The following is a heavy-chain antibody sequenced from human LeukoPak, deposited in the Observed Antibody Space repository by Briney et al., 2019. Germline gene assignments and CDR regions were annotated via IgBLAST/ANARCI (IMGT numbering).Heavy chain of an antibody. CDR2: IRYDGSNK. V-gene: IGHV3-30*02. J-gene: IGHJ4*02. CDR1: GFPFNTYF. CDR3: AKSRSNYDFWSAFDY. Sequence: QPGGSLRLSCVASGFPFNTYFMHWVRQAPGEGVEWVASIRYDGSNKYYADSVRGRLSISRDNSKETLYLQMNSLRTGDTAVYYCAKSRSNYDFWSAFDYWGQGALVTVSS. D-gene: IGHD3-3*01.